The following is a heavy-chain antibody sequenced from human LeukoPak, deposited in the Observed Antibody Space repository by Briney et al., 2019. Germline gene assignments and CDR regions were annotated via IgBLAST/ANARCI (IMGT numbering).Heavy chain of an antibody. V-gene: IGHV1-8*01. CDR3: ARVDTAKRSTKYNWFDP. Sequence: ASVKVSCKASGYTFTSYDINWVRQAPGQGLEWMGWMNPNSGNTGYAQKFQGRVTMTRNTSIRTAYMELSSLRSEDTAVYYCARVDTAKRSTKYNWFDPWGQGTLVTVSS. CDR2: MNPNSGNT. D-gene: IGHD5-18*01. CDR1: GYTFTSYD. J-gene: IGHJ5*02.